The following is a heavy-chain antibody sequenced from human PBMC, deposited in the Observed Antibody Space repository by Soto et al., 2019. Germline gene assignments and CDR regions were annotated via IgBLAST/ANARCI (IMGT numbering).Heavy chain of an antibody. CDR2: ISGSGGST. V-gene: IGHV3-23*01. Sequence: SKRLSYTVSGFNFRSHAMRWVRQDQGKGLEWVSAISGSGGSTYYADSVKGRFTISRDNSKNTLYLQMNSLRAEDTAVYYCANINIVVVVAATQTFDYWGQGTLVTVSS. J-gene: IGHJ4*02. CDR3: ANINIVVVVAATQTFDY. CDR1: GFNFRSHA. D-gene: IGHD2-15*01.